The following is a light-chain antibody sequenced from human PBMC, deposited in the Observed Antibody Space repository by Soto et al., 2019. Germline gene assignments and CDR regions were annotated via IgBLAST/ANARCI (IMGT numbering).Light chain of an antibody. CDR3: SSYTSSSTRV. Sequence: LTQPASVSGSPGQSITISCTGTSSDVGGYNYVSWYQQHPGKAPKLMIYEVTNRPSGVSNRFSGSKSGNTASLTISGLQAEDEADYYCSSYTSSSTRVFGSGTKVTVL. V-gene: IGLV2-14*01. CDR1: SSDVGGYNY. J-gene: IGLJ1*01. CDR2: EVT.